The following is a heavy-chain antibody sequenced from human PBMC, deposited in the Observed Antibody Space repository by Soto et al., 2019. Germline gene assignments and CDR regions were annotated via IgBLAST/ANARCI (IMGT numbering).Heavy chain of an antibody. D-gene: IGHD7-27*01. V-gene: IGHV1-18*04. Sequence: ASVKVSCKASGYTFTSYGISWVRQAPGQGLEWMGWISPYNGHTKYAQKLQGRVTLTTDTSTNTTYMELRSLRSNDTAVYFCARVPLTGDWGYYYNGLDVWGQGTTVTVSS. CDR2: ISPYNGHT. CDR1: GYTFTSYG. J-gene: IGHJ6*02. CDR3: ARVPLTGDWGYYYNGLDV.